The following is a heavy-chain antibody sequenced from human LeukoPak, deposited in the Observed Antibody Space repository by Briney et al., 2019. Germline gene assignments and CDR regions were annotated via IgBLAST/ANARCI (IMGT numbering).Heavy chain of an antibody. Sequence: SETLSLTCSVSGGSISSSSNFWGWIRQPPGEGLGLEWIGSIYYSGCTYYNPSLKSRVTIYVDTSKNQFSLKLSSVTAADTAVYYCARHGDSGYDYFEYWGQGTLVTVSS. CDR3: ARHGDSGYDYFEY. V-gene: IGHV4-39*01. CDR1: GGSISSSSNF. D-gene: IGHD5-12*01. J-gene: IGHJ4*02. CDR2: IYYSGCT.